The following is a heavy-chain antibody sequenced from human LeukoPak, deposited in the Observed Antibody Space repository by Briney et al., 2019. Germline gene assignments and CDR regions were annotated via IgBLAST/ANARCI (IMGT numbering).Heavy chain of an antibody. V-gene: IGHV3-23*01. CDR2: ISGSGGST. J-gene: IGHJ4*02. D-gene: IGHD3-3*01. CDR1: GVTFCSYA. Sequence: GGSLRLSCAASGVTFCSYAMSWVRQAPGKGLEWVSAISGSGGSTYNADSVKGRFTISRDNSKNTLYLQMNSLRAEDTAVYYCAKAQKNTIRFLEWTPSSLFDCRGQGTLVTVSS. CDR3: AKAQKNTIRFLEWTPSSLFDC.